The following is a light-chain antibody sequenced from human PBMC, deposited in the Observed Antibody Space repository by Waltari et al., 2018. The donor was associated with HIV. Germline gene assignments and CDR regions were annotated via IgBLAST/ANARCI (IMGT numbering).Light chain of an antibody. V-gene: IGLV2-18*02. CDR1: HNDIWACIR. Sequence: ALTHPPSVSGSLGQSATISFTGTHNDIWACIRVSWYQQSPGTAPKLRIYQVNHRPSGVPVRFSGSKSGNTASLTICGLQADDEADYYCSSYTTSSTGVFGGGTKLTVL. CDR3: SSYTTSSTGV. J-gene: IGLJ3*02. CDR2: QVN.